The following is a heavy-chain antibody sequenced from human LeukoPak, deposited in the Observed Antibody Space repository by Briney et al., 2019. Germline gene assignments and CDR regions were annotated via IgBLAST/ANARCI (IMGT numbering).Heavy chain of an antibody. V-gene: IGHV4-59*12. J-gene: IGHJ2*01. D-gene: IGHD3-22*01. CDR1: GVSISSYY. CDR3: ARAAYYYDSSGYRYWYFDL. Sequence: SETLSLTCTVSGVSISSYYWSWIRQPPGKGLEWIGYIYYSGSTNYNPSLKSRVTISVDTSKNQFSLKLSSVTAADTAVYYCARAAYYYDSSGYRYWYFDLWGRGTLVTVSS. CDR2: IYYSGST.